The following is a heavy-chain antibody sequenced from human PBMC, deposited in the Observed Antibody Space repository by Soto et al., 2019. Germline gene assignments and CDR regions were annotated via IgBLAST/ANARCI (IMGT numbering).Heavy chain of an antibody. CDR2: IVPLFRTT. D-gene: IGHD5-12*01. CDR1: GGTFSSYA. V-gene: IGHV1-69*06. J-gene: IGHJ6*01. Sequence: QVQLVQSGAEAKKPGSSVKVSCKTSGGTFSSYAISWVRQAPGQGLEWMGGIVPLFRTTNYAQKFQGRVSKTADKYTYTVYMELSGLRSGATAVYYCARGGYSCTWSNLFDRSGLDVWGQGTTVTVSS. CDR3: ARGGYSCTWSNLFDRSGLDV.